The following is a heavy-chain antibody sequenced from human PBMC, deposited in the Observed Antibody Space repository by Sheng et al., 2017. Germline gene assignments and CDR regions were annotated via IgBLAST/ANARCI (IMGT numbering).Heavy chain of an antibody. CDR1: GGTFSSYA. D-gene: IGHD6-13*01. CDR3: ARDHSWYSSSWYDSVNWFDP. CDR2: IIPILGIA. J-gene: IGHJ5*02. V-gene: IGHV1-69*04. Sequence: QVQLVQSGAEVKKPGSSVKVSCKASGGTFSSYAISWVRQAPGQGLEWMGGIIPILGIANYAQKFQGRVTITADKSTSTAYMELSSLRSEDTAVYYCARDHSWYSSSWYDSVNWFDPWGQGTLVTVSS.